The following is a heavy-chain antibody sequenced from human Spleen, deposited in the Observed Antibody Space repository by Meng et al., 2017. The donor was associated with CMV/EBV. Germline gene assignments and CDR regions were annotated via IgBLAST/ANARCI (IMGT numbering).Heavy chain of an antibody. V-gene: IGHV3-64*02. Sequence: GESLKISCAASGFTFSSYAMHWVRQAPGKGLEYVSAISSNGGSTYYADSVKGRFTISRDNSKNTLYLQMGSPRAEDMAVYYCARGVVVPAAPRDAFDIWGQGTMVTVSS. CDR3: ARGVVVPAAPRDAFDI. D-gene: IGHD2-2*01. CDR2: ISSNGGST. J-gene: IGHJ3*02. CDR1: GFTFSSYA.